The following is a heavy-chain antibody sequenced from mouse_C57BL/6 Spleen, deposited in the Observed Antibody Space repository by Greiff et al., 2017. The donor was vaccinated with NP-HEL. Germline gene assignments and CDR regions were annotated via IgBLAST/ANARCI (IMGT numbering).Heavy chain of an antibody. CDR2: INPYNGGT. CDR3: AKNYLYYFDY. Sequence: EVQRVESGPVLVKPGASVKMSCKASGYTFTDYYMNWVKQSHGKSLEWIGVINPYNGGTSYNQKFKGKATLTVDKSSSTAYMELNSLTSEDSAVYYCAKNYLYYFDYWGQGTTLTVSS. J-gene: IGHJ2*01. CDR1: GYTFTDYY. V-gene: IGHV1-19*01. D-gene: IGHD1-1*01.